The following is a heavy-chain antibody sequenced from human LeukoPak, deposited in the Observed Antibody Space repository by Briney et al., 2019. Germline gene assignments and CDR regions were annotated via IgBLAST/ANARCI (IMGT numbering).Heavy chain of an antibody. CDR1: GLTFSSYW. D-gene: IGHD2-2*01. J-gene: IGHJ5*02. CDR2: INTDGSST. CDR3: ARDQCTSTSCYGYNWFDP. Sequence: GGSLRLSCAAFGLTFSSYWMHWVRPAPGKRLVWVSRINTDGSSTSYADSVKGRFTISRDNAKNTLYLQMNSLRAEDTAVYYCARDQCTSTSCYGYNWFDPWGQGTLVTVSS. V-gene: IGHV3-74*01.